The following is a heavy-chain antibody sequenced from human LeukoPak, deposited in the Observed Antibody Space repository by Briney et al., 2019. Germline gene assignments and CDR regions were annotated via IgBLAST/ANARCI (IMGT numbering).Heavy chain of an antibody. CDR3: ANLFVGDYGVDDGDAFDI. D-gene: IGHD4-17*01. V-gene: IGHV1-18*01. Sequence: ASVKVSCKASGYTFTSYGTSWVRQAPGQGLEWMGWISAYNGNTNYAQKLQGRVTMTTDTSTSTAYMELRSLRSDDTAVYYCANLFVGDYGVDDGDAFDIWGQGTMVTVSS. CDR1: GYTFTSYG. CDR2: ISAYNGNT. J-gene: IGHJ3*02.